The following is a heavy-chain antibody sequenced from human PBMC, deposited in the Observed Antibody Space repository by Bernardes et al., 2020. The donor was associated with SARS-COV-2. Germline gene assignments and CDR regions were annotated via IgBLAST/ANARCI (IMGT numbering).Heavy chain of an antibody. V-gene: IGHV4-61*02. D-gene: IGHD5-18*01. CDR3: ARGPGVDTAMVGYYYGMDV. J-gene: IGHJ6*02. CDR2: IYTSGST. Sequence: SETLSLTCTVSGGSISSGSYYWSWIRQPAGKGLEWIGRIYTSGSTNYNPSLKSRVTISVDTSKNQFSLKLSSVTAADTAVYYCARGPGVDTAMVGYYYGMDVWGQGTTVTVSS. CDR1: GGSISSGSYY.